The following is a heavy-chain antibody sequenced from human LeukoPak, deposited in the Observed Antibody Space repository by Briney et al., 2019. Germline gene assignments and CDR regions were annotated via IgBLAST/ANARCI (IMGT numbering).Heavy chain of an antibody. CDR3: ARENLFHSGDSSGYYMYYFDY. Sequence: PGGSLRLSCAVSGITLSNYGMSWVRQVPGKGLEWVAGISGSGGSTNYAASVKGRFTISRDNRKNTLYLQMNSLRAEDTAVYYCARENLFHSGDSSGYYMYYFDYWGQGTLVTVSS. D-gene: IGHD3-22*01. J-gene: IGHJ4*02. V-gene: IGHV3-23*01. CDR2: ISGSGGST. CDR1: GITLSNYG.